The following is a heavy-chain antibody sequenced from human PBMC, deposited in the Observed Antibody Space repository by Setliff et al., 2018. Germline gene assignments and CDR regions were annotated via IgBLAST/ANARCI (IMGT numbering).Heavy chain of an antibody. CDR2: ISSYNGKT. D-gene: IGHD3-22*01. V-gene: IGHV1-18*01. Sequence: ASVKVSCKASGHSLTSNHFHWGRQAPGKGLEWMGWISSYNGKTNYAQKLQGRVTMTTDTSTSTAYMELRSLRSDDTAVYYCARDLDYQYYYETSGRDAFDIWGLGTMVTVSS. CDR1: GHSLTSNH. CDR3: ARDLDYQYYYETSGRDAFDI. J-gene: IGHJ3*02.